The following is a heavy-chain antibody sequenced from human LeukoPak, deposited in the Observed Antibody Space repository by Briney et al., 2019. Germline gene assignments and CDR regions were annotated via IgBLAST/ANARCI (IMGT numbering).Heavy chain of an antibody. CDR2: ISHDGSNK. D-gene: IGHD5-18*01. V-gene: IGHV3-30*18. CDR3: AKAEQLWLDYEAFDI. Sequence: GGSLRLSCAASGFTFSSYGMHWVRQAPGKGLEWVAVISHDGSNKYYADSVKGRFTISRDNSKNPLYLQMNSLRAEDTAVYYCAKAEQLWLDYEAFDIWGQGTMVTVSS. CDR1: GFTFSSYG. J-gene: IGHJ3*02.